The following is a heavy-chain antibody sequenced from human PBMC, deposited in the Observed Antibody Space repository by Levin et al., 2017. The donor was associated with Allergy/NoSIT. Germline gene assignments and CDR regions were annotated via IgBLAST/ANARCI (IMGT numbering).Heavy chain of an antibody. V-gene: IGHV3-23*01. J-gene: IGHJ5*02. CDR2: ISGSGGST. Sequence: GGSLRLSCAASGFTFSSYAMSWVRQAPGKGLEWVSAISGSGGSTYYADSVKGRFTISRDNSKNTLYLQMNSLRAEDTAVYYCAKERRINWNDMSGVGTFDPWGQGTLVTVSS. D-gene: IGHD1-1*01. CDR3: AKERRINWNDMSGVGTFDP. CDR1: GFTFSSYA.